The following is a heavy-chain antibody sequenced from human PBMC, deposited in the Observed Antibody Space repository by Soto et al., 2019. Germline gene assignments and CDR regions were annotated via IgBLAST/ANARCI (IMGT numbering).Heavy chain of an antibody. Sequence: PSEILSLTCSVSFASFSSNSYHWGWIRQPPGKGLEWIGSISYTGTTYYSPSLKSRVTISADTSKKQFSLKLDSATAADTAVYYCARLVVVAPVANVWGQGTLVTVS. CDR1: FASFSSNSYH. J-gene: IGHJ4*02. CDR3: ARLVVVAPVANV. CDR2: ISYTGTT. D-gene: IGHD2-15*01. V-gene: IGHV4-39*01.